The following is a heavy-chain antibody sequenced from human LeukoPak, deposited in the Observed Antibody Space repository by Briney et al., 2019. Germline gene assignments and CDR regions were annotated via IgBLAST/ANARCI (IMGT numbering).Heavy chain of an antibody. V-gene: IGHV1-18*01. CDR1: GYTFTSYG. J-gene: IGHJ6*03. Sequence: ASVKVSCKASGYTFTSYGISWVRQAPGQGLEWMGWISGYNGNTNYARNLQGRVTMTTDTSTSTVYMELRSLRSDDTAVYYCARGRRKTGVLLLNYYYYYMDVWGKGTTVTVSS. CDR3: ARGRRKTGVLLLNYYYYYMDV. D-gene: IGHD1-14*01. CDR2: ISGYNGNT.